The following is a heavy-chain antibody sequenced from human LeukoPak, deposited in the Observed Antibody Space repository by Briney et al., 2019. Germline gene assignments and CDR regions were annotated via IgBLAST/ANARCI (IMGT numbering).Heavy chain of an antibody. Sequence: GGSLRLSCAASGFTFSSYAMSWVRQAPGKGLEWVSDISGSGGSTHYADSVKGRFTMSIDNSKNTHYLQMNSLRAEDTAVYYCAKDHIGDGGYYYMDVWGKGTTVTVSS. CDR3: AKDHIGDGGYYYMDV. J-gene: IGHJ6*03. CDR1: GFTFSSYA. V-gene: IGHV3-23*01. CDR2: ISGSGGST. D-gene: IGHD2-21*01.